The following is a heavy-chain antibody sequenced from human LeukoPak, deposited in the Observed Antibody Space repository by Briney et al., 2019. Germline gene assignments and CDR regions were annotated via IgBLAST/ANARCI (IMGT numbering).Heavy chain of an antibody. CDR3: AMVRGVTQNQRRIKIDY. Sequence: SQTLSLTCAISGDSVSSNSAAWNWIRQSPSRGLEWLGRTYYRSKWYNDYAVSVKSRITINPDTSKNQFSLQLNSVTPEDTAVYYCAMVRGVTQNQRRIKIDYWGQGTLVTVSS. D-gene: IGHD3-10*01. CDR1: GDSVSSNSAA. J-gene: IGHJ4*02. V-gene: IGHV6-1*01. CDR2: TYYRSKWYN.